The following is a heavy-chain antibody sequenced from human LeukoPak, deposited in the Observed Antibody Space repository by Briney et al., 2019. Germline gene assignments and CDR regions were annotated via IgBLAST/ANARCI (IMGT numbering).Heavy chain of an antibody. CDR3: AARGDGSNNWYFDL. CDR2: IYYSGST. Sequence: SETLSLTCTVSGGSINKYYWSGVRQPPGKGLEWIGFIYYSGSTNYNPSLKSRVTISLDTSKNQFSLNLSSVTAADTAVYYCAARGDGSNNWYFDLWGRGTLVTVSS. V-gene: IGHV4-59*01. J-gene: IGHJ2*01. D-gene: IGHD5-24*01. CDR1: GGSINKYY.